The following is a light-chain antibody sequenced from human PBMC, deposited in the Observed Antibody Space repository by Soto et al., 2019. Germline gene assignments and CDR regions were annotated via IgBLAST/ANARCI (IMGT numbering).Light chain of an antibody. CDR1: QSVGRS. J-gene: IGKJ1*01. CDR2: GAS. V-gene: IGKV3-20*01. CDR3: QQYGSSGT. Sequence: IVLTQSPATLSLSPGERATLSCWASQSVGRSLAWYQQKPGQAPRLLIYGASTRATGIPARFSGSESGTDFTLTISRLEPEDFAVYYCQQYGSSGTFGQGTKVDIK.